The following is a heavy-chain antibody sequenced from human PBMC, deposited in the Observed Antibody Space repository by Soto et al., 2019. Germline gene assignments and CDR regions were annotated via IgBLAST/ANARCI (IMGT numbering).Heavy chain of an antibody. CDR2: IIPIFGTA. Sequence: VQLVQSGAEVKKPGSSVKVSCQASVGTFSSYAISWVRQAPGQGLEWMGGIIPIFGTANYAQKFQCRVTITADESTSTAYMELSSLRSEDTAVYYCARALVGASLVGGRYYGMDVWGQGTTVTVSS. J-gene: IGHJ6*02. CDR3: ARALVGASLVGGRYYGMDV. V-gene: IGHV1-69*01. CDR1: VGTFSSYA. D-gene: IGHD1-26*01.